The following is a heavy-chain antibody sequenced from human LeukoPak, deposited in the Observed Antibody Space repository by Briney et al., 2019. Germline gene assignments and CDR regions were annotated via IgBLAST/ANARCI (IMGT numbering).Heavy chain of an antibody. D-gene: IGHD3-22*01. CDR2: ISAYNGDT. J-gene: IGHJ4*02. CDR3: ARGEFTPPPYYYDSNGHYLNDY. Sequence: GASVKVSCKASGYTFNGFYLNWVRQAPGQGLEWMGWISAYNGDTNYAQKVQGRVTMTTDTSTSTAYMELRSLRSDDTAVYYCARGEFTPPPYYYDSNGHYLNDYWGQGTLVTVSS. V-gene: IGHV1-18*04. CDR1: GYTFNGFY.